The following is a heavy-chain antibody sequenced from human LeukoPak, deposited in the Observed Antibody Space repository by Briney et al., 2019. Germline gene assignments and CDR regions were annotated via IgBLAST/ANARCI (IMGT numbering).Heavy chain of an antibody. V-gene: IGHV4-59*01. D-gene: IGHD5-24*01. CDR1: GGSISSYY. CDR3: ARGWEERWQQFGAFDI. CDR2: IYYSGIT. J-gene: IGHJ3*02. Sequence: SETLSLTCTVSGGSISSYYWSWIREPPGKGLEWIGYIYYSGITNYNPSLKSRVIISVDTSKNQFFLKLTSVTAADTAVYYCARGWEERWQQFGAFDIWGQGTMVTVSS.